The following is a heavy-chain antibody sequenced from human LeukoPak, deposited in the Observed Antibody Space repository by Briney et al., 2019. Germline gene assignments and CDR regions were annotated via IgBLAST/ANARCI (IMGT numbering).Heavy chain of an antibody. Sequence: ASAKVSCKASGYTFTDYYIHWVRQAPGQGLEWMGWINPNTGGTSYAQNFQGRVTMTRDTSISTAYMELSSLRSDDTAIFYCVRPARSGSYPYFFDFWGQGTLVTVSS. J-gene: IGHJ4*02. D-gene: IGHD1-26*01. V-gene: IGHV1-2*02. CDR3: VRPARSGSYPYFFDF. CDR1: GYTFTDYY. CDR2: INPNTGGT.